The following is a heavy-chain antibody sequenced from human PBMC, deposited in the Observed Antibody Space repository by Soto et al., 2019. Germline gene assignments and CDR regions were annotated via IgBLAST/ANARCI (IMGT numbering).Heavy chain of an antibody. CDR1: GFTFSSYA. CDR3: AKEVLIFQDIVGVPAATVDY. J-gene: IGHJ4*02. V-gene: IGHV3-23*01. CDR2: ISGSGGST. D-gene: IGHD2-2*01. Sequence: PGGSLRLSCAASGFTFSSYAMSWVRQAPWKGLEWVSAISGSGGSTYYADSVKGRFTISRDNSKNTLYLQMNSLRAEDTAVYYCAKEVLIFQDIVGVPAATVDYWGQGTLVTVSS.